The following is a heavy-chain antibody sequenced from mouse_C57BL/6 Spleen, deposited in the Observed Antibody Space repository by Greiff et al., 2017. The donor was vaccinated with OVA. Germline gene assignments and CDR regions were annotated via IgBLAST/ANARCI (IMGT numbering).Heavy chain of an antibody. V-gene: IGHV1-82*01. CDR2: IYPGDGDT. Sequence: QVQLQQSGPELVKPGASVKISCKASGYAFSSSWMNWVKQRPGKGLEWIGRIYPGDGDTNYNGKFKGKATLTADKSSSTAYMQLSSLTSEDSAVYFCARSGSSSSGYCEVWGTGTTVTVSS. J-gene: IGHJ1*03. CDR1: GYAFSSSW. CDR3: ARSGSSSSGYCEV. D-gene: IGHD1-3*01.